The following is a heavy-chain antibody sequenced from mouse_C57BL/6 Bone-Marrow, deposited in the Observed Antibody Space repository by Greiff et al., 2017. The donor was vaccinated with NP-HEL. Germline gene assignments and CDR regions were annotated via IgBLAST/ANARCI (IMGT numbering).Heavy chain of an antibody. J-gene: IGHJ2*01. D-gene: IGHD2-3*01. CDR3: ATDGYYVFDY. CDR2: IYPGDGGT. V-gene: IGHV1-80*01. Sequence: VQLQESGAELVKPGASVKISCKASGYAFSSYGMNWVKQRPGKGLEWIGPIYPGDGGTNYNGKFKGKAILTADKSSSTAYMKLSSLTSEDSSVYFCATDGYYVFDYWGQGTTLTVSS. CDR1: GYAFSSYG.